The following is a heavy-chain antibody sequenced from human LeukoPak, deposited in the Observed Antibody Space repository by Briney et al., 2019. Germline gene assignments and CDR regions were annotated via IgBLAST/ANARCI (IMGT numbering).Heavy chain of an antibody. CDR2: IYYSGST. Sequence: SETLSLTCAVYGGSFSGYYWSWIRQPPGKGLEWIGYIYYSGSTNYNPSLKSRVTMSVDTSKNQFSLKLSAVTAADTAVYHCARTRGNSYSLGGFDSWGQGTLVTVSS. V-gene: IGHV4-59*01. D-gene: IGHD5-18*01. CDR1: GGSFSGYY. J-gene: IGHJ5*01. CDR3: ARTRGNSYSLGGFDS.